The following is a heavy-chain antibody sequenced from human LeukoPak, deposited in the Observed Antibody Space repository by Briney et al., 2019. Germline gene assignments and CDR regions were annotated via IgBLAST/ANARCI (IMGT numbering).Heavy chain of an antibody. Sequence: PSETLSLTCTVSGGSIIGYYGNWIRQPAGKGLEWVGRIYTSGITDYNPSLNSRVTMSVDTSKNQFSLKLSSVTAADTAVYYCARVPVAGRDWFDPWGQGTLVTVSS. CDR2: IYTSGIT. V-gene: IGHV4-4*07. CDR3: ARVPVAGRDWFDP. CDR1: GGSIIGYY. D-gene: IGHD6-19*01. J-gene: IGHJ5*02.